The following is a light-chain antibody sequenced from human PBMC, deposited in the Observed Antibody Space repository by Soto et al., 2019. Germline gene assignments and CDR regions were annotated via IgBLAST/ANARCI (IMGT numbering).Light chain of an antibody. V-gene: IGKV3-15*01. CDR2: DAS. J-gene: IGKJ5*01. CDR3: QQYNSWPPIT. CDR1: ESVSRN. Sequence: EVVMTQSPANLSVSPGSRSTLSCRASESVSRNLAWYQQKPGQAPRLLIYDASTRATGIPDRFSGGGSGTEFTLTISSLQSEDFVVYYGQQYNSWPPITFGQGTRLEIK.